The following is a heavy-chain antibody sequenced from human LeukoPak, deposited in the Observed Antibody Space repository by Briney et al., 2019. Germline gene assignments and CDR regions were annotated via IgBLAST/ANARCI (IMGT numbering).Heavy chain of an antibody. D-gene: IGHD3-22*01. Sequence: GGSLRLSCAASGFTFSSYEMNWVRQAPGKGLEWVSYISSSGSTIYYADSVKGRFTISRDNSKNTLYLQMNSLRAEDTAVYYCAKDGYYYDSRHAFDIWGQGTMVTVSS. CDR2: ISSSGSTI. CDR3: AKDGYYYDSRHAFDI. J-gene: IGHJ3*02. V-gene: IGHV3-48*03. CDR1: GFTFSSYE.